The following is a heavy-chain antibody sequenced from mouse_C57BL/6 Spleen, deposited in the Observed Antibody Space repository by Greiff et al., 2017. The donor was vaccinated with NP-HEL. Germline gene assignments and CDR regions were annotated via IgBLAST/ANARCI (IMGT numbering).Heavy chain of an antibody. J-gene: IGHJ1*03. CDR3: ARRDYGSSYWWYFDV. CDR2: IDPSDSYT. Sequence: VQLQQSGAELVMPGASVKLSCKASGYTFTSYWMHWVKQRPGQGLEWIGEIDPSDSYTNYNQKFKGKSTLTVDKSSSTAYMQLSSLTAEDSAVYDCARRDYGSSYWWYFDVWGTGTTVTVSS. V-gene: IGHV1-69*01. CDR1: GYTFTSYW. D-gene: IGHD1-1*01.